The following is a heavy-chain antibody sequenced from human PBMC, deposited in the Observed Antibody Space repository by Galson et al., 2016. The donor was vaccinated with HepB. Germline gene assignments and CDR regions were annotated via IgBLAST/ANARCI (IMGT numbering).Heavy chain of an antibody. Sequence: TLSLTCTVSDGSISSFYWSWIRQPAGKGLEWIGYIFSSGSTNYNPSLKSRVTISVDPSKNTVFLQMNGLRVEDTAVYYCARDAPYMIRGAVFQFWGQGTLVSVSS. D-gene: IGHD3-16*01. CDR3: ARDAPYMIRGAVFQF. V-gene: IGHV4-59*12. CDR2: IFSSGST. CDR1: DGSISSFY. J-gene: IGHJ1*01.